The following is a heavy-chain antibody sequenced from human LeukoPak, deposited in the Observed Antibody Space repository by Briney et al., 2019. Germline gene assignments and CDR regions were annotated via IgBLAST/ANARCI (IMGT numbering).Heavy chain of an antibody. J-gene: IGHJ3*02. Sequence: ASVKVSCKVSGYTLTELSMHWVRQAPGKGLEWMGGFDPEDGETIYAQKFQGRVTMTEDTSTDTAYMELSSLRSEDTAVYYCATSPIVGARGTAGAFDIWGQGTMVTVSS. CDR2: FDPEDGET. V-gene: IGHV1-24*01. D-gene: IGHD1-26*01. CDR3: ATSPIVGARGTAGAFDI. CDR1: GYTLTELS.